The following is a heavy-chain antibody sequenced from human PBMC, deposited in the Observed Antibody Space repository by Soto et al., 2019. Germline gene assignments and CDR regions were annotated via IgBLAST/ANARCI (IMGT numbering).Heavy chain of an antibody. V-gene: IGHV1-69*06. CDR3: ARSSIAVAGSSDY. Sequence: QVQLVQSGAEVKKPGSSVKVSCTASGGTFSSYSISLVRPAPGQGLEWMGGIIPIFGTANYVQMFQGRVTITAYKSTTTAYMEMNSMRSEDTAADLCARSSIAVAGSSDYWIQGARVTF. D-gene: IGHD6-19*01. CDR2: IIPIFGTA. CDR1: GGTFSSYS. J-gene: IGHJ4*02.